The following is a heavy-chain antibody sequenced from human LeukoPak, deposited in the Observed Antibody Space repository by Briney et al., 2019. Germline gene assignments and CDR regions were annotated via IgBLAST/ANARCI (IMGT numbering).Heavy chain of an antibody. CDR3: AKSSGQYGHFDY. V-gene: IGHV1-24*01. CDR1: GYTLTELS. Sequence: GASVKVSCKVSGYTLTELSMHWVRQAPGKGLEWMRGFDPEDGETIYAQKFQGRVTMTEDTSTDTAYMELSSLRSEDTAMYYCAKSSGQYGHFDYWGQGALVTVSS. D-gene: IGHD3-10*01. J-gene: IGHJ4*02. CDR2: FDPEDGET.